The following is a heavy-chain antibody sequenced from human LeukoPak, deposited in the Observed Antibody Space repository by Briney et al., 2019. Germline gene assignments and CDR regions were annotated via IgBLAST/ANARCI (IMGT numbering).Heavy chain of an antibody. CDR2: IWYDGSNK. D-gene: IGHD6-13*01. CDR3: ARGWPWDY. V-gene: IGHV3-33*01. CDR1: GFTFSSYG. Sequence: GGSLRLSCAASGFTFSSYGMDWVRQAPGKGLEWVAAIWYDGSNKHYADSVKGRFTISRDNATNSLYLQMNSLRAEDTAVYYCARGWPWDYWGQGTLVTVSS. J-gene: IGHJ4*02.